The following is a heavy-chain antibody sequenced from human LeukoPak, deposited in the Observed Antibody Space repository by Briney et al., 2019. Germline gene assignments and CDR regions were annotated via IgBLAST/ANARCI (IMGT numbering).Heavy chain of an antibody. V-gene: IGHV3-48*03. CDR1: GFTFSSYE. CDR3: ARDGGGITMIVVVTPVPTYFDY. Sequence: PGGSLRLSCAASGFTFSSYEMNWVRQAPGKGLEWVSYISSSSSTIYYADSVKGRFTISRDNAKNSLYLQMNSLRAEDTAVYYCARDGGGITMIVVVTPVPTYFDYRGQGTLVTVSS. CDR2: ISSSSSTI. D-gene: IGHD3-22*01. J-gene: IGHJ4*02.